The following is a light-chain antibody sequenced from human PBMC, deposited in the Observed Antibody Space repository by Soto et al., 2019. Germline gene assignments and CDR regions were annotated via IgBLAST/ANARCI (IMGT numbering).Light chain of an antibody. J-gene: IGLJ1*01. V-gene: IGLV3-21*02. CDR3: QVWDSSSDHPRV. CDR2: DDS. CDR1: SIGRKG. Sequence: SYELTQPPSVSVAPGQTARITCGGNSIGRKGVHWYQQKPGQAPLLVVYDDSDRPSGIPERFSGSNSGNTATLTISRVEAGDEADYYCQVWDSSSDHPRVFGTGTKLTVL.